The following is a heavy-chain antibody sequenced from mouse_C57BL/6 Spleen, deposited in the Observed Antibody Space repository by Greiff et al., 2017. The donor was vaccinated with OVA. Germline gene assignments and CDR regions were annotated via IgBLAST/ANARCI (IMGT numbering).Heavy chain of an antibody. Sequence: QVQLQQSGAELVRPGTSVKVSCKASGYAFTNYLIEWVKQRPGQGLEWIGVINPGSGGTNYNEKFKGKATLTADKSSSTAYMQLSSLASEDSAVYFCAGTWGYFDVWGTGTTVTVSS. V-gene: IGHV1-54*01. D-gene: IGHD1-1*02. J-gene: IGHJ1*03. CDR2: INPGSGGT. CDR3: AGTWGYFDV. CDR1: GYAFTNYL.